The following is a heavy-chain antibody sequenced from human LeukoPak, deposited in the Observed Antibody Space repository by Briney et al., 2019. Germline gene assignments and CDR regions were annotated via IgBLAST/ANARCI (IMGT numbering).Heavy chain of an antibody. D-gene: IGHD3-3*01. J-gene: IGHJ4*02. V-gene: IGHV4-34*01. Sequence: SETPSLTCAVYGGSFSGYYWSWIRQPPGKGLEWIGEINHSGSTNYNPSLKSRVTISVDTSKNQFSLKLSTMTAADTAVYYCARVAPHYDFWSGYYLGYFDYWGQGTLVTVSS. CDR1: GGSFSGYY. CDR2: INHSGST. CDR3: ARVAPHYDFWSGYYLGYFDY.